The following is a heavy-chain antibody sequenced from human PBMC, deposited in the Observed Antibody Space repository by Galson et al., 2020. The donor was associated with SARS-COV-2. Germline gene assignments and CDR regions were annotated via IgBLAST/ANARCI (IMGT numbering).Heavy chain of an antibody. V-gene: IGHV3-30*04. CDR2: ISYDGSNK. J-gene: IGHJ3*02. D-gene: IGHD1-1*01. CDR1: GFTFSSYA. CDR3: ASYLPGYAFDI. Sequence: GESLKISCAASGFTFSSYAMHWVRQAPGKGLEWVAVISYDGSNKYYADSVKGRFTISRDNSKNTLYLQMNSLRAEDTAVYYCASYLPGYAFDIWGQGTMVTVSS.